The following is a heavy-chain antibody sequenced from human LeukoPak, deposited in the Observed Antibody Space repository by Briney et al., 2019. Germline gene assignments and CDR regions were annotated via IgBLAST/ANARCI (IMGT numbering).Heavy chain of an antibody. Sequence: GGSLRLSCAASGFAFSSYAMSWVRQPPGKGLEWVSIISRRDDYTYYADSVKGRFTISRDNSKNTLYLQMNTLRAEDTAVYYCANDYRSGSFHDFWGQGTLVTVSS. D-gene: IGHD3-10*01. CDR3: ANDYRSGSFHDF. J-gene: IGHJ4*02. V-gene: IGHV3-23*01. CDR1: GFAFSSYA. CDR2: ISRRDDYT.